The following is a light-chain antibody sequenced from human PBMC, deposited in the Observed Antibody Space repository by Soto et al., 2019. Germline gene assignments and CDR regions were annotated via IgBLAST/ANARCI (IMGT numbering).Light chain of an antibody. CDR2: NNN. J-gene: IGLJ3*02. V-gene: IGLV1-44*01. Sequence: QSVLTQTPSASGTPGQTVTISCSGSRSNIGNNAVSWYQQFPGTAPKLLIYNNNQRPSGVPDRFSGSKSVTSASLAISGLQSEDEADYYCATWDDSLNARGVFGGGTKLTV. CDR3: ATWDDSLNARGV. CDR1: RSNIGNNA.